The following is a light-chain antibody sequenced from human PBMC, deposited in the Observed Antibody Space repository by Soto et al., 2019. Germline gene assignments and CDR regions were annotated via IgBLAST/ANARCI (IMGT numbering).Light chain of an antibody. Sequence: DIQMTQSPSSLSASVGDRVSITCRTSQAISNYLAWYQQTPGKVPKLLIFAASTLTSGVPSRFSGSGSGTDFTLTISSLQPEDVAPYFCQKYDRAPFTFGPGTKVDIK. CDR3: QKYDRAPFT. V-gene: IGKV1-27*01. CDR2: AAS. J-gene: IGKJ3*01. CDR1: QAISNY.